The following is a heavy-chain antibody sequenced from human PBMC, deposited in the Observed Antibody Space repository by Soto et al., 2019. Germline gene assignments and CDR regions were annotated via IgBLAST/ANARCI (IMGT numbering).Heavy chain of an antibody. CDR2: ISSSSYI. J-gene: IGHJ6*02. V-gene: IGHV3-21*06. CDR3: ARDSVPNTGTPFYYNYGMDV. CDR1: GFTFSTYS. Sequence: EVQLVESGGGLAKPGGSLRLSCAASGFTFSTYSMNWVRQAPGKGLEWVSSISSSSYIYYADSVKGRFTISRDNAKNSLYLQMNRLRAEDTAVYYCARDSVPNTGTPFYYNYGMDVWGQGTTVTVSS. D-gene: IGHD4-4*01.